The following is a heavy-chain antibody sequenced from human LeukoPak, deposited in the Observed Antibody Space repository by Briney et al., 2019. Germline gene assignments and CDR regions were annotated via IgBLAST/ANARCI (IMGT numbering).Heavy chain of an antibody. CDR1: GGTFSSYA. V-gene: IGHV1-69*01. D-gene: IGHD3-10*01. CDR3: ARSRFGIMVRGVMDY. Sequence: ASVKVSCKASGGTFSSYAISWVRQAPGQGLEWMGGIIPIFGTANYAQKFQGRVTITADESTSTAYMELSSLRSEDTAVYYCARSRFGIMVRGVMDYWGQGTLVTVSS. CDR2: IIPIFGTA. J-gene: IGHJ4*02.